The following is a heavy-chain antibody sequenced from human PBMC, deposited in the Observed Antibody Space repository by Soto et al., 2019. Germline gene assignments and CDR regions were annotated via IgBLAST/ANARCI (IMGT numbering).Heavy chain of an antibody. CDR1: GFVFGDYE. J-gene: IGHJ4*02. V-gene: IGHV3-49*03. Sequence: EVQVVESGGGLVQPGRSLRLSCTTSGFVFGDYEMRWFRQAPGKGLEWVGFIRTNSRGATTEYAASVRGRFTISRDDSKSVAYLQMNSLKIEDTAVYYCTRGVVIGYWGQGTLVTVSS. CDR3: TRGVVIGY. CDR2: IRTNSRGATT.